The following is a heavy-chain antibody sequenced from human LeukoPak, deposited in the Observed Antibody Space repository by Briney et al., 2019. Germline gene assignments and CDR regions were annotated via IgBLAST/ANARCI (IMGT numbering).Heavy chain of an antibody. CDR1: GYSFTSYW. J-gene: IGHJ6*02. CDR2: IYPGDSDT. Sequence: GESLKISCKGSGYSFTSYWIGWVRQMPGKGLEWMGTIYPGDSDTRYSPSFQGQVTISADKSISTAYLQWSSLKASDTAMYYCARLSGSRLGYYGSGSYYPPLYYYGMDVWGQGTTVTVSS. CDR3: ARLSGSRLGYYGSGSYYPPLYYYGMDV. D-gene: IGHD3-10*01. V-gene: IGHV5-51*01.